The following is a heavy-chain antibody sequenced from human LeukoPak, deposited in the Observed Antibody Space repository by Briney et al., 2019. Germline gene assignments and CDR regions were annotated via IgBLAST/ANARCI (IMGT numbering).Heavy chain of an antibody. CDR2: ISSSSSYI. Sequence: GGSLRLSCAASGFTFSSYSMNWVRQAPGKGLKWVSSISSSSSYIYYADSVKGRFTISRDNAKNSLYLQMNSLRAEDTAVYYCARDRDDYYDSSGYYYGYWGQGTLVTVSS. CDR1: GFTFSSYS. D-gene: IGHD3-22*01. CDR3: ARDRDDYYDSSGYYYGY. J-gene: IGHJ4*02. V-gene: IGHV3-21*01.